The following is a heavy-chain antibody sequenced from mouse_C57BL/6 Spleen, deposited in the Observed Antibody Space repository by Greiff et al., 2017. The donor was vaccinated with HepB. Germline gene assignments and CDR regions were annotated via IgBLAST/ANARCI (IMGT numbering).Heavy chain of an antibody. J-gene: IGHJ1*03. D-gene: IGHD1-1*01. CDR3: ARSEYYGSSSYWYFDV. CDR2: IYPGSGST. V-gene: IGHV1-55*01. Sequence: QVQLQQPGAELVKPGASVKMSCKASGYTFTSYWITWVKQRPGQGLEWIGDIYPGSGSTNYNEKFKSKATLTVDTSSSTGYMQLSSLTSEDSAVYYCARSEYYGSSSYWYFDVWGTGTTVTVSS. CDR1: GYTFTSYW.